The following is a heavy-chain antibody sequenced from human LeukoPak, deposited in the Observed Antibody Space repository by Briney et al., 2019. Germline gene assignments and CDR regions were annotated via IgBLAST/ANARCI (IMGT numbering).Heavy chain of an antibody. CDR1: GYTFTGYY. D-gene: IGHD6-13*01. J-gene: IGHJ6*03. CDR3: ARAGGGQQLVFLEVKCHYYYYMDV. V-gene: IGHV1-2*02. Sequence: ASVKVSCTASGYTFTGYYMHWVRQAPGQGLEWMRWINPNSGGTNYAQKFQGRVTMTRDTSISTAYMELSRLRSDDTAVYYCARAGGGQQLVFLEVKCHYYYYMDVWGKGTTVTVSS. CDR2: INPNSGGT.